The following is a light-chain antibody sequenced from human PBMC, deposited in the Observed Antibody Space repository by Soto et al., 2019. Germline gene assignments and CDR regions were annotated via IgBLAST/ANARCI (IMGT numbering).Light chain of an antibody. CDR3: QQHNQWPIT. Sequence: EIVMTQSPATLSVSPGETSSLSFRASQSAGNFLAWDQQKPGQAPRLLIYYISTRATGIPARFSGSGSGTEFTLTINSLQSEDSAVYYCQQHNQWPITFGQGTRLEI. J-gene: IGKJ5*01. CDR1: QSAGNF. CDR2: YIS. V-gene: IGKV3D-15*01.